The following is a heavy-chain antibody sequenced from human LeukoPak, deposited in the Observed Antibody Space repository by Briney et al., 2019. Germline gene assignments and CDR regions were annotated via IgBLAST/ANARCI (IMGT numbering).Heavy chain of an antibody. CDR1: GFTFSSYG. D-gene: IGHD3-10*01. Sequence: GGSLRLSCAASGFTFSSYGMHWVRQAPGKGLEWVAVISYDGSNKYYADSVKGRFTISRDNSKNTLYLQMNSLRAEGRAVYYCAGFGESSLAFDIWGQGTMVTVSS. CDR2: ISYDGSNK. V-gene: IGHV3-30*03. J-gene: IGHJ3*02. CDR3: AGFGESSLAFDI.